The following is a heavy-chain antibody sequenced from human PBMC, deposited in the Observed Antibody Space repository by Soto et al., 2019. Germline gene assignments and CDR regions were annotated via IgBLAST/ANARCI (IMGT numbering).Heavy chain of an antibody. V-gene: IGHV4-59*08. CDR1: GGSISSYY. Sequence: QVQLQESGPGLVKPSETLSLTCTVSGGSISSYYWSWIRQPPGKGLEWIGYIYYSGSTNYNPSLNSRVTISVDTSKNQFSLKLSSVTAADTAVYYCARHRRVRGVRDYYHYYYYMDVWGKGTTVTVSS. D-gene: IGHD3-10*01. CDR2: IYYSGST. CDR3: ARHRRVRGVRDYYHYYYYMDV. J-gene: IGHJ6*03.